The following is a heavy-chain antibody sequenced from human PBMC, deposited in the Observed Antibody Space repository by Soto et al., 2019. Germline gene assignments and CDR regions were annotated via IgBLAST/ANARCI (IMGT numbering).Heavy chain of an antibody. D-gene: IGHD2-15*01. V-gene: IGHV1-46*01. CDR3: AREEGVVVVVAATPWYFDY. CDR1: GYTFTSYY. CDR2: INPSGGST. J-gene: IGHJ4*02. Sequence: QVQLVQSGAEVKKPGASVKVSCKASGYTFTSYYMHWVRQAPRQGLEWMGIINPSGGSTSYAQKFQGRVTMTRDTSTSTVYMELSSLRSEDTAVYYCAREEGVVVVVAATPWYFDYWGQGTLVTVSS.